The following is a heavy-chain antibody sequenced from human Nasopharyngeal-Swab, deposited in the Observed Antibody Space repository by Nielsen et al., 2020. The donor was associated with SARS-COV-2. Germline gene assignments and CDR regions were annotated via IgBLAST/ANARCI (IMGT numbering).Heavy chain of an antibody. D-gene: IGHD6-19*01. CDR1: GFTVSSNY. CDR2: IYSGGIT. V-gene: IGHV3-53*05. J-gene: IGHJ6*02. CDR3: AREKAVAGIGGYHYYGMDV. Sequence: GESLKISCAASGFTVSSNYMSWVRQAPGKGLEWVSVIYSGGITYYIDSVKGRFTVSRDNSRNTLYLQMNSLRPEDTAVYYCAREKAVAGIGGYHYYGMDVWGQGTTVTVSS.